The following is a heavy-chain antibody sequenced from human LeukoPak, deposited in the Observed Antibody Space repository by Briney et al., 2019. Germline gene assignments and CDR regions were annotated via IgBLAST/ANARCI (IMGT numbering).Heavy chain of an antibody. CDR1: GFIFSSYT. D-gene: IGHD2-21*02. CDR2: ISGNSNEI. CDR3: ARGYCGGDCYGD. Sequence: GGSLRLSCAASGFIFSSYTMNWVRQAPGKGLEWVSAISGNSNEIYYAASVKGRFTISRDNTKSSLYLQMNSLRAEDMAVYYCARGYCGGDCYGDWGQGTLDTVSP. J-gene: IGHJ1*01. V-gene: IGHV3-21*01.